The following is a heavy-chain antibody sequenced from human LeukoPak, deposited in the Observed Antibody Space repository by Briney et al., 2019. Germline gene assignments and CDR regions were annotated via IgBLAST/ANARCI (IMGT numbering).Heavy chain of an antibody. V-gene: IGHV4-59*08. J-gene: IGHJ5*02. Sequence: SETLSLTCTVSGGSINNYYWNWIRQPPGKGLEWIGYIYYSGSASYNPSLKSRVTISVDTSKSQFSLKLSSVTAADTAVYYCARHGRIAARPGWFDPWGQGTLVTVSS. CDR1: GGSINNYY. CDR2: IYYSGSA. CDR3: ARHGRIAARPGWFDP. D-gene: IGHD6-6*01.